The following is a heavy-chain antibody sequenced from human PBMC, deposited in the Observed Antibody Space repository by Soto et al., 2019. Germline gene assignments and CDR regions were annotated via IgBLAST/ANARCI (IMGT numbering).Heavy chain of an antibody. J-gene: IGHJ4*02. CDR1: GGSISSSSYY. Sequence: SETLSLTCTVSGGSISSSSYYWGWIRQPPGKGLEWIGSIYYSGGTYYNPSLKSRVTISVDTSKNQFSLKLSSVTAADTAVYYCARDKEGGFDYWGQGTLVTVSS. V-gene: IGHV4-39*07. CDR2: IYYSGGT. CDR3: ARDKEGGFDY. D-gene: IGHD1-26*01.